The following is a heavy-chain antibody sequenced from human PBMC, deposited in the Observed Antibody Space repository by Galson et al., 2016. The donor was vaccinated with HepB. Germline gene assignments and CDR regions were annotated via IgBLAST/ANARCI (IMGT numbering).Heavy chain of an antibody. CDR1: GFRLSDYG. Sequence: SLRLSCAVSGFRLSDYGMHWVRQTPDKGLEWLSVIWYDESEKYYADSVKGRFTISRDNSKNTLYLQMHSLRVEDTGMYYCAKELEERMATKYSFDYWGLGTLVTVSS. CDR2: IWYDESEK. CDR3: AKELEERMATKYSFDY. D-gene: IGHD5-24*01. J-gene: IGHJ4*01. V-gene: IGHV3-33*06.